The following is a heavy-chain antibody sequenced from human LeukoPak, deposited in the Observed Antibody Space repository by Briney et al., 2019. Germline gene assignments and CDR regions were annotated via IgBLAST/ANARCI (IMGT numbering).Heavy chain of an antibody. Sequence: PSQTLSLTCTVSGGSISSGGYYWSWIRQPAGKGLEWVGRIYTSGTTNYNPSLTSRVSMSVDTSKNQFSLKLTTVTAADTAVYYCARGPYCGGECYFDYWGQGTLVTVSS. CDR2: IYTSGTT. J-gene: IGHJ4*02. CDR3: ARGPYCGGECYFDY. D-gene: IGHD2-21*01. CDR1: GGSISSGGYY. V-gene: IGHV4-61*02.